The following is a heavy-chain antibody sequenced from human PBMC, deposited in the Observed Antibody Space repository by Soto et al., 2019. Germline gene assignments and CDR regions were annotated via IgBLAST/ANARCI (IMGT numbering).Heavy chain of an antibody. CDR1: GNSFTTHW. Sequence: GESLKISCEVSGNSFTTHWIGWVRQMPGKGLEWMGIIFPGDSYPRYSPSFHGQVTISADKSISTVYLQWNSLKASDTAMYYCARHQREYYDSSGYADLWGQGTQVTVSS. D-gene: IGHD3-22*01. CDR3: ARHQREYYDSSGYADL. V-gene: IGHV5-51*01. CDR2: IFPGDSYP. J-gene: IGHJ5*02.